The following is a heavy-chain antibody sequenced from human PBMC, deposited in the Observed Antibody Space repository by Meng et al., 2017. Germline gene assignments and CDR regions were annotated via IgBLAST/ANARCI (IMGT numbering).Heavy chain of an antibody. J-gene: IGHJ4*02. CDR2: IWYDGSNK. D-gene: IGHD1-26*01. V-gene: IGHV3-33*01. CDR1: GFTFSSYG. CDR3: ARDRDRVVGAMIFDY. Sequence: QVQLVGYGGCVGQPGRSLRLSCAASGFTFSSYGMHWVRQAPGKGLEWVAVIWYDGSNKYYADSVKGRFTISRDNSKNTLYLQMNSLRAEDTAVYYCARDRDRVVGAMIFDYWGQGTLVTVSS.